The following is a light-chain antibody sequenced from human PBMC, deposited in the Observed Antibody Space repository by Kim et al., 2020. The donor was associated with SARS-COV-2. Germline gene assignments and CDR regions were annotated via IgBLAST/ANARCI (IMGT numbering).Light chain of an antibody. Sequence: PASIACRSSQSHLHNSVYDHLDWYLQKPGQSPHRLIYLGSNRASGVPDRFSGSGSRTEFTLKISRVEAEDVGVYYCMQTLQTPLTFGQGTKVDIK. J-gene: IGKJ1*01. CDR3: MQTLQTPLT. V-gene: IGKV2-28*01. CDR2: LGS. CDR1: QSHLHNSVYDH.